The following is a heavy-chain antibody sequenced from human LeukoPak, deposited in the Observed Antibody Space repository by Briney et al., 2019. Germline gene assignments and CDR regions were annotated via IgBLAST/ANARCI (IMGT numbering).Heavy chain of an antibody. CDR3: AKDTYSYGYLDY. J-gene: IGHJ4*02. CDR1: GFALSSFG. V-gene: IGHV3-30*18. D-gene: IGHD5-18*01. Sequence: GGSLRLSCAASGFALSSFGMHWVRQAPGKGLEWVAAISFDGNNKYYADSVKGRFTISSDNSKNTLYLQMNSLRAEDTAVYYCAKDTYSYGYLDYWGQGTLVTVSS. CDR2: ISFDGNNK.